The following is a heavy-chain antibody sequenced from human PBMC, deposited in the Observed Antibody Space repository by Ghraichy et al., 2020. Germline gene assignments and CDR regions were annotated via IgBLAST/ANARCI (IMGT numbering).Heavy chain of an antibody. D-gene: IGHD2-21*02. CDR2: IMEDGSRR. V-gene: IGHV3-7*05. CDR3: ARDFSPSCGADCYGDGLDL. CDR1: GFTFSQYW. J-gene: IGHJ3*01. Sequence: GESLRLSCATSGFTFSQYWMTWVRQAPGKGLEWVANIMEDGSRRNYVDSVKGRFTISRDNADGSLSLQMSSLRAEDTAVYYCARDFSPSCGADCYGDGLDLWGQGTMVTVST.